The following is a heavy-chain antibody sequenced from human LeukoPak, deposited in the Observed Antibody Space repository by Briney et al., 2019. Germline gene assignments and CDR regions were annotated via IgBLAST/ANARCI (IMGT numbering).Heavy chain of an antibody. J-gene: IGHJ3*02. Sequence: GGSLRLSCAASGFTVSSNYMSWVRQAPGKGLECVSVIYSGGSTYYADSVKGRFTISRDNSKNTLYLQMNSLRAEDTAVYYCARGGYYDSSGYPDAFDIWGQGTMVTVSS. CDR3: ARGGYYDSSGYPDAFDI. V-gene: IGHV3-53*01. CDR1: GFTVSSNY. D-gene: IGHD3-22*01. CDR2: IYSGGST.